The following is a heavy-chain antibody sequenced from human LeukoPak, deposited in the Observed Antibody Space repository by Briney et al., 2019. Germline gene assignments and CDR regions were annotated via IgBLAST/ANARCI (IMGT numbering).Heavy chain of an antibody. CDR1: GFTFSSYE. V-gene: IGHV3-48*03. CDR2: ISSFGSTI. Sequence: QSGGSLRLSCAASGFTFSSYEMNWVRQAPGKGLEWVSYISSFGSTIYYADSVKGRFTISRDNAKNSLYLQMNSLRAEDTAVYYCAREYNWNQFDYWGQGTLVTVSS. CDR3: AREYNWNQFDY. J-gene: IGHJ4*02. D-gene: IGHD1-1*01.